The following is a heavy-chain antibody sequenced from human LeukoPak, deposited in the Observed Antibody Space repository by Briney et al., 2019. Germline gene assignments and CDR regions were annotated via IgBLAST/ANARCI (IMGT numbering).Heavy chain of an antibody. CDR3: ARVEYDSSGYSWFDL. J-gene: IGHJ5*02. V-gene: IGHV4-34*01. CDR2: INHSGST. D-gene: IGHD3-22*01. Sequence: KPSETLSLTCAVYGGSFSGYYWSWIRQPPGKGLEWIGEINHSGSTNYNPSLKSRVTISVDTSKNQFSLKLSSVTAADTAVYYCARVEYDSSGYSWFDLWGQGTLVTVSS. CDR1: GGSFSGYY.